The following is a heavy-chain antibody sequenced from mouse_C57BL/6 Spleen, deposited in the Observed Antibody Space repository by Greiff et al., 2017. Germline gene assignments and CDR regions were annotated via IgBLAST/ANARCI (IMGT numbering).Heavy chain of an antibody. CDR3: ERFPPHYYGSSYVDY. D-gene: IGHD1-1*01. Sequence: QVQLQQSDAELVKPGASVKISCKVSGYTFTDHTIHWMKQRPEQGLEWIGYIYPRDGSTKYNEKFKGKATLTADKSSSTAYMQLNSLTSEDSAVYFCERFPPHYYGSSYVDYWGQGTTLTVSS. V-gene: IGHV1-78*01. CDR1: GYTFTDHT. J-gene: IGHJ2*01. CDR2: IYPRDGST.